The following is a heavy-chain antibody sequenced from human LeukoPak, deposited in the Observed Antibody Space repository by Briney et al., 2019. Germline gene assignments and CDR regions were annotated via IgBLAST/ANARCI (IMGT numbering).Heavy chain of an antibody. J-gene: IGHJ4*02. CDR1: GFTFSSYA. V-gene: IGHV3-23*01. D-gene: IGHD6-6*01. CDR3: AKGRVEYSSSAFVSVDY. Sequence: GGSLRLSCAASGFTFSSYAMSWVRQAPGKGLEWVPAISGSGGSTYYADSVKGRFTISRDNSKNTLYLQMNSLRAEDTAVYYCAKGRVEYSSSAFVSVDYWGQGTLVTVSS. CDR2: ISGSGGST.